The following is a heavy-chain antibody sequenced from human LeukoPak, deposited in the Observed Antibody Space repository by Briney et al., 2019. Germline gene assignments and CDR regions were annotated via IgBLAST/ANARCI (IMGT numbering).Heavy chain of an antibody. Sequence: GGSLRLACAASGFTFSSYAMHWVRHAPGKGLEWVAVISYDGSNKYYADSVKGRFTISRDNSKNTLYLQMNSLRAEDTAVYYCAKNLNWNYLLGAFDIWGQGTMVTVSS. CDR1: GFTFSSYA. CDR3: AKNLNWNYLLGAFDI. D-gene: IGHD1-7*01. J-gene: IGHJ3*02. V-gene: IGHV3-30-3*02. CDR2: ISYDGSNK.